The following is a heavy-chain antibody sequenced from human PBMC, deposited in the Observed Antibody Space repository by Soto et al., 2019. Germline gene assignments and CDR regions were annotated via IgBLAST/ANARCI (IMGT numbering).Heavy chain of an antibody. CDR2: IHYSGST. CDR1: GDSIGTTHSY. Sequence: SETLSLTCTVSGDSIGTTHSYWAWIRQSPGKGLKWLGNIHYSGSTYYMPSLRSRVSLSVDTSKNQFSLRLTSVTAEDTAVYYCARHEGNGNVWPLDYWGQGILVTVSS. D-gene: IGHD2-8*01. J-gene: IGHJ4*02. V-gene: IGHV4-39*01. CDR3: ARHEGNGNVWPLDY.